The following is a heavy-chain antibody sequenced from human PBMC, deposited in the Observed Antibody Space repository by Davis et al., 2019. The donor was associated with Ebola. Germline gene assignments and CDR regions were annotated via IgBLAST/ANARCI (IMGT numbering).Heavy chain of an antibody. CDR2: INHSGST. J-gene: IGHJ4*02. Sequence: PGGSLRLSCAVYGGSFSGFYWSWIRQPPGKGLEWIGEINHSGSTNYNPSLKSRVTISVDTSNNQFSLKLSTATAADTAVYYCASGYCSGGSCYSDYWGQGTLVTVSS. CDR3: ASGYCSGGSCYSDY. D-gene: IGHD2-15*01. V-gene: IGHV4-34*01. CDR1: GGSFSGFY.